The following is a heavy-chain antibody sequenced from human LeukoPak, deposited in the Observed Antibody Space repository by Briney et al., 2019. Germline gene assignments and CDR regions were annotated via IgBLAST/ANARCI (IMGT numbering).Heavy chain of an antibody. CDR2: IYYSGST. V-gene: IGHV4-39*01. Sequence: SETLSLTCTVSGGSISSSSYYWGWIRQPPGKGLEWIGSIYYSGSTYYNPSLKSRVTISVDTSKNQFSLKLSSVTAADTAVYYCARLSGYSGYDPFYYFDYWGQGTLVTVSS. D-gene: IGHD5-12*01. CDR1: GGSISSSSYY. CDR3: ARLSGYSGYDPFYYFDY. J-gene: IGHJ4*02.